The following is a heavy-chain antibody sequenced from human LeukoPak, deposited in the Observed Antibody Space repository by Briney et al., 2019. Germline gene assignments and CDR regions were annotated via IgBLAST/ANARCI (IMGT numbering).Heavy chain of an antibody. V-gene: IGHV3-23*01. J-gene: IGHJ4*02. CDR2: ISGSGGST. CDR1: GFTFSSYG. Sequence: PGGSLRLSCAASGFTFSSYGMSWVRQAPGKGLEWVSAISGSGGSTYYADSVKGRFTISRDNSKNTLYLQMNSLRAEDTAVYYCARVSGSWFGGSFDYWGQGTLVTVSS. CDR3: ARVSGSWFGGSFDY. D-gene: IGHD3-10*01.